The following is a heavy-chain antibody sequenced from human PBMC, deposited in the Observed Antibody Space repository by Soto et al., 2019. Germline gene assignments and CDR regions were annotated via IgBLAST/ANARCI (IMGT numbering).Heavy chain of an antibody. V-gene: IGHV3-23*01. Sequence: GGSLRLSCAASGFTFSSYAMSWVRQAPGKGLEWVSAINGSGGSTYYADSVKGRFTISRDNSKNTLYLQMNSLRAEDTAVYYCAKVLLRFGELRNAFDIWGQGTMVTVSS. D-gene: IGHD3-10*01. J-gene: IGHJ3*02. CDR2: INGSGGST. CDR1: GFTFSSYA. CDR3: AKVLLRFGELRNAFDI.